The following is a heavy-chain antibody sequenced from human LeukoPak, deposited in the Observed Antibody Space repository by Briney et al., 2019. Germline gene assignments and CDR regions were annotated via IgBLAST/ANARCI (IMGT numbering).Heavy chain of an antibody. V-gene: IGHV3-21*01. CDR1: GFTFSSYS. CDR2: ISSSSSYI. D-gene: IGHD3-22*01. Sequence: GGSLRLSRAASGFTFSSYSMNWVRQAPGKGLEWVSSISSSSSYIYYADSVKGRFTISRDNAKNSLYLQMNSLRAEDTAVYYCARDRSDTYYYDSSGMYNWFDPWGQGTLVTVSS. CDR3: ARDRSDTYYYDSSGMYNWFDP. J-gene: IGHJ5*02.